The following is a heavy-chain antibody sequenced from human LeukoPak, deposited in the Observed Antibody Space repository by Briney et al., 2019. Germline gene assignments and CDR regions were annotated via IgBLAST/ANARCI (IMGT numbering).Heavy chain of an antibody. V-gene: IGHV4-34*01. CDR3: ARFPRITMVRGEYWFDP. D-gene: IGHD3-10*01. CDR1: GGSFSGYY. J-gene: IGHJ5*02. Sequence: SETLSPTCAVYGGSFSGYYWSWIRQPPGKGLEWIGEINQSGSTNYNPSLKSRVTISVDTSKNQFSLKLSSVTAADTAVYYCARFPRITMVRGEYWFDPWGQGTLVTVSS. CDR2: INQSGST.